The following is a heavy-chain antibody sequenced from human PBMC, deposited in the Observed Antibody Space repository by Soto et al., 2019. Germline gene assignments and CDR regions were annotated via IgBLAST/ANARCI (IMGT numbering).Heavy chain of an antibody. CDR3: ARDRGGVATYY. V-gene: IGHV1-69*13. Sequence: SEKVSCKASGGTFSSYVISWVRQAPGQGLEWMGGIIPIFGTANYAQKFQGRVTITADESTSTAYMELNSLRYEDTAVYYCARDRGGVATYYWGQGTLVTVSS. D-gene: IGHD2-15*01. CDR1: GGTFSSYV. CDR2: IIPIFGTA. J-gene: IGHJ4*02.